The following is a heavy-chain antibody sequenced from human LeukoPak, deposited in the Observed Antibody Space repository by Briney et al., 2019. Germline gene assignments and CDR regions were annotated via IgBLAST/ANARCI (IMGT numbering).Heavy chain of an antibody. V-gene: IGHV4-39*02. J-gene: IGHJ4*02. CDR1: GDSISSSNHY. CDR3: ARELYGVGATPFDL. D-gene: IGHD1-26*01. CDR2: IFYIGTT. Sequence: PSEALSLTCTVSGDSISSSNHYWSWIRQPPGKGLEWIGNIFYIGTTYYNPSLKSRVSISIDTSKNQFALKLTSVTAADTAVYYCARELYGVGATPFDLWGQGDLVTVSS.